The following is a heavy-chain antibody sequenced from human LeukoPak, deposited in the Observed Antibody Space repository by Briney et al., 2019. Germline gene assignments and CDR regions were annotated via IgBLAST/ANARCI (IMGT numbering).Heavy chain of an antibody. Sequence: ASVKVSCKASGGTFSSYAISWVRQAPGHGLEWMGWISAYTGNTNYAQKLQGRVTMTTDTSTSTAYMELRSLRSDDTAVYYCAGSGDYYDSSGYYYVGSNFDYWGQGTLVTVSS. D-gene: IGHD3-22*01. J-gene: IGHJ4*02. CDR2: ISAYTGNT. CDR1: GGTFSSYA. CDR3: AGSGDYYDSSGYYYVGSNFDY. V-gene: IGHV1-18*01.